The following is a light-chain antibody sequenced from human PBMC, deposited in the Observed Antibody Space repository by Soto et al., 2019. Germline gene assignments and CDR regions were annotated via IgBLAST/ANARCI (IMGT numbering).Light chain of an antibody. CDR2: DAS. Sequence: ETVLTQSPATLSLAPGERATLSCRASQSVSSYLAWYQKKPAQAPRLLFYDASNRATGTPARFSGSGSVTDFTISISRLEPEDFADYYCQQRSTWPHTFGPGTKVDIK. CDR3: QQRSTWPHT. V-gene: IGKV3-11*01. CDR1: QSVSSY. J-gene: IGKJ3*01.